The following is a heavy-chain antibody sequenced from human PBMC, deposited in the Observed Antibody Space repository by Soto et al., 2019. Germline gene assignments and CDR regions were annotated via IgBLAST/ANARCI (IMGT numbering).Heavy chain of an antibody. CDR2: MNPNSGNT. J-gene: IGHJ5*02. V-gene: IGHV1-8*01. D-gene: IGHD6-13*01. CDR3: ARRRGIAAAGTYNWFDP. Sequence: QVQLVQSGAEVKKPGASVKVSCKASGYTFTSYDINWVRQATGQGLEWMGWMNPNSGNTGYAQKVEGRVTMTRNTSITTAYMELSSLRSEDTAVYYCARRRGIAAAGTYNWFDPWGQGTLVTVSS. CDR1: GYTFTSYD.